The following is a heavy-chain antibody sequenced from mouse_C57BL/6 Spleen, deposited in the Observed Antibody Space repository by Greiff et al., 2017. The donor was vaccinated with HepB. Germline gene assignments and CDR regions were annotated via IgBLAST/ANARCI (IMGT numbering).Heavy chain of an antibody. V-gene: IGHV1-81*01. D-gene: IGHD1-1*01. J-gene: IGHJ4*01. Sequence: VKVVESGAELARPGASVKLSCKASGYTFTSYGISWVKQRTGQGLEWIGEIYPRSGNTYYNEKFKGKATLTADKSSSTAYMELRSLTSEDSAVYFCAREDYYGSSYGAMDYWGQGTSVTVSS. CDR1: GYTFTSYG. CDR3: AREDYYGSSYGAMDY. CDR2: IYPRSGNT.